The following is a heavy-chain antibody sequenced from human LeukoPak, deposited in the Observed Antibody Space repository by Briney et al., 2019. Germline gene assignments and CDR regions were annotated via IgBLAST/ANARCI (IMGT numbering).Heavy chain of an antibody. Sequence: GASVKVSCKASGYTFTSYAIHWVRQAPAQRLGWMGWVNAGNGNTKYSQKFQGRVTITRDTSASTAYMELSSLRSEDTAVYYCARGGIAARLYFDYWGQGTLVTVSS. CDR2: VNAGNGNT. V-gene: IGHV1-3*01. D-gene: IGHD6-6*01. CDR3: ARGGIAARLYFDY. CDR1: GYTFTSYA. J-gene: IGHJ4*02.